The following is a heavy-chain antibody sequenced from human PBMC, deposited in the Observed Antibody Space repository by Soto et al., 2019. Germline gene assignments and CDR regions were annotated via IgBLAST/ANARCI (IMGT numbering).Heavy chain of an antibody. Sequence: GASVKVSCKASGYTFTSYGISWVRQAPGQGLEWMGWISAYNGNTNYAQKLQGRVTMTTDTSTSTAYMELRSLRSDDTAVYYCARGKGIRGSRPTAYYYYGMDVWGQGTTVTVSS. CDR3: ARGKGIRGSRPTAYYYYGMDV. V-gene: IGHV1-18*01. D-gene: IGHD3-3*02. CDR1: GYTFTSYG. J-gene: IGHJ6*02. CDR2: ISAYNGNT.